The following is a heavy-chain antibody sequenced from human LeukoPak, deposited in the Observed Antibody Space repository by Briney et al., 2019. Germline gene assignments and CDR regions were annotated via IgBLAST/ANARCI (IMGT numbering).Heavy chain of an antibody. V-gene: IGHV3-21*01. CDR1: GFTFSSYS. CDR2: ISSSSSYI. D-gene: IGHD3-3*01. J-gene: IGHJ6*02. Sequence: GGSLRLSCAASGFTFSSYSMNWVRQAPGKGLEWVSSISSSSSYIYYADSVKGRFTISRDNAKNSPYLQMNSLRAEDTAVYYCARGRDDFWSGYPLIAYYYGMDVWGQGTTVTVSS. CDR3: ARGRDDFWSGYPLIAYYYGMDV.